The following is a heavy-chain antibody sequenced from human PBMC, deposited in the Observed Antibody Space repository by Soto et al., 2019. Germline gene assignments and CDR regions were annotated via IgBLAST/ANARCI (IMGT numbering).Heavy chain of an antibody. CDR3: ARNEAAADSYYFDY. V-gene: IGHV1-18*01. CDR2: ISAYNGNT. Sequence: ASVKVSCKTSGYTFTSYGINWVRQAPGQGLEWMGWISAYNGNTNYAQKFQGRVTMTRDTSTSTVYMELSSLRSEDTAVYYCARNEAAADSYYFDYWGQGTMVTVSS. CDR1: GYTFTSYG. J-gene: IGHJ4*03. D-gene: IGHD6-13*01.